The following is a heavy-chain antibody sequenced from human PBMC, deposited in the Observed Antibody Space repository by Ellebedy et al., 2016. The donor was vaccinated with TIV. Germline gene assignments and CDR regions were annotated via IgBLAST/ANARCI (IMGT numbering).Heavy chain of an antibody. CDR1: EYTFTRFH. V-gene: IGHV1-46*01. Sequence: ASVKVSXXASEYTFTRFHIHWVRQAPGQGLEWMGRISPSGGSANYAQKFQGRVTVTRDTSTSTVYMELSSLRSEDMAVYYCAGIAVSGTAGAFDIWGQGTVVIVSS. CDR3: AGIAVSGTAGAFDI. CDR2: ISPSGGSA. J-gene: IGHJ3*02. D-gene: IGHD6-19*01.